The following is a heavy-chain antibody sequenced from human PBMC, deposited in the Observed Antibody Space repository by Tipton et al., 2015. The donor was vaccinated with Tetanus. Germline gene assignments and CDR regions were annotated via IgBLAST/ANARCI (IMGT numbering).Heavy chain of an antibody. V-gene: IGHV3-21*01. Sequence: GSLRLSCAASGFAFSTYAMTWVRQAPGKGLEWVSSISSSSRYIYYADSVRGRYTISRDNAKNSLYLQMISLRAEDTGVYYCASSTVTRWGPGTLVTVSS. CDR1: GFAFSTYA. J-gene: IGHJ4*02. CDR2: ISSSSRYI. D-gene: IGHD4-17*01. CDR3: ASSTVTR.